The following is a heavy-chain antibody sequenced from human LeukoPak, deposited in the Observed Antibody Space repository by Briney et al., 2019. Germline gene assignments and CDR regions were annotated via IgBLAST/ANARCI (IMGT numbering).Heavy chain of an antibody. J-gene: IGHJ4*02. CDR2: IYPGDSDT. V-gene: IGHV5-51*01. CDR1: GYSFTSYR. D-gene: IGHD3-22*01. CDR3: ARPRYDSSGYYYNLDY. Sequence: GESLKISCKGSGYSFTSYRIGWVRQMPGKGLEWMGIIYPGDSDTRYSPSFQGQVTISADKSISTAYLQWSSLKASDTAMYYCARPRYDSSGYYYNLDYWGQGTLVTVSS.